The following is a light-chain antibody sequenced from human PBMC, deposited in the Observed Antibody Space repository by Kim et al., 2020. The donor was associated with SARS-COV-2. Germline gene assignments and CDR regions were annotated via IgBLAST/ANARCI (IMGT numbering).Light chain of an antibody. CDR2: TAS. CDR3: VQSYSIHLT. Sequence: ASVGDRVTVTGRASKRISNYVNCYTHRPVKAPTGLFYTASSLQSGAPSRFSGRGSVRDFTLSISGLQVDDFATYNCVQSYSIHLTFGGGSKMDI. CDR1: KRISNY. V-gene: IGKV1-39*01. J-gene: IGKJ4*01.